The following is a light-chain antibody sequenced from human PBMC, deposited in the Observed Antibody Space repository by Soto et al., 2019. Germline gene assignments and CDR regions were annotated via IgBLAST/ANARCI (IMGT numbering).Light chain of an antibody. V-gene: IGKV3-15*01. CDR3: QKYNNWPPLT. J-gene: IGKJ1*01. CDR1: QSVSSN. Sequence: EIVMTQSPATLSVSPGERATLSCRASQSVSSNLAWYQQKPGQAPRLLIYGASTRATGIPARFSGSGSGTEFTLTISILQSEAFAVYYCQKYNNWPPLTFGQGTNVEIK. CDR2: GAS.